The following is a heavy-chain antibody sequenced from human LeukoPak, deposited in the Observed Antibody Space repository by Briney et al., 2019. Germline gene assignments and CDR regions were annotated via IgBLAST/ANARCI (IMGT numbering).Heavy chain of an antibody. CDR3: AREGAEDIVVVPAADYYYYYYGMDV. Sequence: GGSLRLSCAASGFTFSSYSMNWVRQAPGKGLEWVSSISRSSSYIYYADSVKGRFTISRDNAKNSLYLQMNSLRAEDTAVYYCAREGAEDIVVVPAADYYYYYYGMDVWGQGTTVTVSS. V-gene: IGHV3-21*01. J-gene: IGHJ6*02. CDR2: ISRSSSYI. CDR1: GFTFSSYS. D-gene: IGHD2-2*01.